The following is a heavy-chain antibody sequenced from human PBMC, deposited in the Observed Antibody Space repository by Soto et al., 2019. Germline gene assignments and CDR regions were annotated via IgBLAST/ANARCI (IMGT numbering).Heavy chain of an antibody. D-gene: IGHD2-21*02. CDR3: ASYSIAYCGGDCYSAFDI. J-gene: IGHJ3*02. Sequence: QVQLVQSGAEVKKPGSSVKVSCKASGGTFSRYAISWVRQAPVQGLEWMGGIIPIFGTANYAQKFQGRVTITADESTSTAYMELSSLRSEDTAVYYCASYSIAYCGGDCYSAFDIWGQGTMVTVSS. CDR1: GGTFSRYA. V-gene: IGHV1-69*01. CDR2: IIPIFGTA.